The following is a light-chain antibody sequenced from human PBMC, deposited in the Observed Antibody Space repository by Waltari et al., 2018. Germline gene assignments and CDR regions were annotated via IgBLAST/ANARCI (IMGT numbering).Light chain of an antibody. CDR2: EDT. CDR3: YSSDSTGLRV. CDR1: DLQRKY. J-gene: IGLJ1*01. Sequence: SHELTVPPSLAVSPGQTARNTCPEHDLQRKYAYRFQQKSGQAPRLVLYEDTKRPSGIAERFSWSSSGTVATLTITGAQVDDEADYYCYSSDSTGLRVFGGGTTVVVL. V-gene: IGLV3-10*01.